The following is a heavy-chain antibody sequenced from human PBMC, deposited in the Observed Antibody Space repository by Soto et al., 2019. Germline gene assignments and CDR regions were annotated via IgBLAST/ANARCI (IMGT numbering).Heavy chain of an antibody. D-gene: IGHD6-13*01. CDR2: IYYSGST. V-gene: IGHV4-59*01. Sequence: SETLSLTCTVSGGSISSYYWSWIRQPPGKGLEWIGYIYYSGSTNYNPSLKSRVTISVVTSKNQFSLKLSSVTAADTAVYYCARYAYSSSWYPTHNWFDPWVQGTLVTVSS. CDR3: ARYAYSSSWYPTHNWFDP. J-gene: IGHJ5*02. CDR1: GGSISSYY.